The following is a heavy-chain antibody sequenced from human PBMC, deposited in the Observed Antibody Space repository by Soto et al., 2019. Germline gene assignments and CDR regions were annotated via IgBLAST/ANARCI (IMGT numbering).Heavy chain of an antibody. J-gene: IGHJ6*02. CDR2: IDPSDSYT. V-gene: IGHV5-10-1*01. CDR1: GDSFTSYW. Sequence: PGESLKISCKGSGDSFTSYWISWVRQMPGKGLEWMGRIDPSDSYTNYSPSFQGHVTISADKSISTAYLQWSSLKASDTAMYYCAALTMRARGYYYGMDVWGQGTTVTVSS. D-gene: IGHD3-22*01. CDR3: AALTMRARGYYYGMDV.